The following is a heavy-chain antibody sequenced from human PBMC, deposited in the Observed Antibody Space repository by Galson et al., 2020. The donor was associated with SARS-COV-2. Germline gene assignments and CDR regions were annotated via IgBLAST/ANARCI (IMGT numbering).Heavy chain of an antibody. CDR3: AKDLRIDQ. Sequence: GKSLKISCVGDGFTFSSHAMNWVRQAPGKGLEWVSGISGSGGSTYYADSVKGRFTISRDNSKNTLYVQMNSLRAEDTAVYYCAKDLRIDQWGQGTLVTVSS. V-gene: IGHV3-23*01. CDR1: GFTFSSHA. CDR2: ISGSGGST. J-gene: IGHJ5*02.